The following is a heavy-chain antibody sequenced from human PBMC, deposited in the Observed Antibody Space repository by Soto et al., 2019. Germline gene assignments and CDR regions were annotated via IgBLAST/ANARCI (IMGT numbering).Heavy chain of an antibody. CDR3: ARVPPYYDFWSGYLNAFDI. V-gene: IGHV1-18*01. CDR2: ISAYNGNT. D-gene: IGHD3-3*01. J-gene: IGHJ3*02. CDR1: GYTFTSYG. Sequence: VSVKVSCKASGYTFTSYGISWVRQAPGKGLEWMGWISAYNGNTNYAQKLQGRVTMTTDTSTSTAYMELRSLRSDDTAVYYCARVPPYYDFWSGYLNAFDIWGQGTMVTVSS.